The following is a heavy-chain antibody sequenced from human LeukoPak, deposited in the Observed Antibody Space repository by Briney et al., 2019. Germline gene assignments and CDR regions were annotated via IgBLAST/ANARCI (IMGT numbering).Heavy chain of an antibody. CDR3: ARGPDSSGYYYFDY. V-gene: IGHV4-59*08. J-gene: IGHJ4*02. D-gene: IGHD3-22*01. Sequence: SETLSLTCTVSGGSISIYYWSWVRQPPGKGLEWIGYIYNSGSTIYNPSLKSRATISVDTSKNQFSLKLSSVTAADTAVYFCARGPDSSGYYYFDYWGQGTLVTVSS. CDR2: IYNSGST. CDR1: GGSISIYY.